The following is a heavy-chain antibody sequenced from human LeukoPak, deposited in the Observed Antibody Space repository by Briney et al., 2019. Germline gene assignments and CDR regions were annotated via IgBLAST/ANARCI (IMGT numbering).Heavy chain of an antibody. V-gene: IGHV4-59*08. Sequence: KPSETLSLTCTVSGGSISSYYWSWIRQPPGKGLEWIGYIYYSGSTDSNPSLKSRVTISVDTSKNQISLKLSSVTAADTAVYYCARTYCRGDSRHFDYWGQGTLVTVSS. D-gene: IGHD2-15*01. CDR1: GGSISSYY. CDR3: ARTYCRGDSRHFDY. J-gene: IGHJ4*02. CDR2: IYYSGST.